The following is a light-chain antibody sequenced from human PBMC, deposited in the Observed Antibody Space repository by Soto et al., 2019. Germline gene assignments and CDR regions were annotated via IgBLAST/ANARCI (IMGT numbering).Light chain of an antibody. CDR2: AAS. CDR1: QGISSY. Sequence: DIQLTQSPSFLSASVGDRVTITCRASQGISSYLAWYQQKPGKAPKLLIYAASTLQSGVPSRFSGSGSGTEEFTLTISSLQPEDFATYYCQQLNSYPPTLTFGGGTKVEIE. V-gene: IGKV1-9*01. CDR3: QQLNSYPPTLT. J-gene: IGKJ4*01.